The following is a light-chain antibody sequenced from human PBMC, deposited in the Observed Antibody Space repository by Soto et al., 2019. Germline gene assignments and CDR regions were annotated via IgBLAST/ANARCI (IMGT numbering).Light chain of an antibody. Sequence: EIVLTQSPATLSLSPGERATLSCRASQSVSSYLAWYQQKPGQAPRLLIYDASNRATGIPARFSGSGSGTDFTLTISSLEPEDFAVYYRQQRSNWFTFGGGTKVEIK. V-gene: IGKV3-11*01. CDR2: DAS. CDR1: QSVSSY. CDR3: QQRSNWFT. J-gene: IGKJ4*01.